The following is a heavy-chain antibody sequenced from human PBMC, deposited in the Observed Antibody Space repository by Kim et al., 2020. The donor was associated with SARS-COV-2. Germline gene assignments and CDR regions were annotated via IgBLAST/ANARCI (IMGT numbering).Heavy chain of an antibody. J-gene: IGHJ4*02. Sequence: SETLSLTCAVYGGSFSGYYWSWIRQPPGKGLEWIGEINHSGSTNYNPSLKSRLTISIDTSKNHLSLKLTSVTAADTAVYYYARGVITTGFDYWGQGTLVT. V-gene: IGHV4-34*01. D-gene: IGHD3-22*01. CDR2: INHSGST. CDR1: GGSFSGYY. CDR3: ARGVITTGFDY.